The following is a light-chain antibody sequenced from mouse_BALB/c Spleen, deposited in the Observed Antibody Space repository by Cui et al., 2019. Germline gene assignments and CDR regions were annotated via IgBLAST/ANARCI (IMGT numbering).Light chain of an antibody. V-gene: IGKV14-111*01. Sequence: DIKMTQSPSSMYASLGERVTITCKASQDINSYLSWFQQKPGKSPKTLIYRANRLVDGVPSRFSGSGSGQDYSLTISSLEYEDMEIYYCLQYDEFPALTFGAGTKLELK. CDR1: QDINSY. CDR3: LQYDEFPALT. CDR2: RAN. J-gene: IGKJ5*01.